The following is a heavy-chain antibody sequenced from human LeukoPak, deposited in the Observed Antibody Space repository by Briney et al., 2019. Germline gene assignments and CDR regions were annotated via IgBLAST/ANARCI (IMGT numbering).Heavy chain of an antibody. CDR1: GFTFSSYS. CDR3: ARGVHGAQPGFDY. J-gene: IGHJ4*02. V-gene: IGHV3-21*01. CDR2: ISSSSSSYI. D-gene: IGHD4-17*01. Sequence: GGSLRLSCAASGFTFSSYSMNWVRQAPGKGLEWVSSISSSSSSYIYYADSVKGRFTISRDNAKNSLYLQMNSLRAEDTAVYYCARGVHGAQPGFDYWGQGTLVTVSS.